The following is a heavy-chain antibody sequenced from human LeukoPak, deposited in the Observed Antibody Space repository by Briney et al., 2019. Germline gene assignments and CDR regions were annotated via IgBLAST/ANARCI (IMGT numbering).Heavy chain of an antibody. CDR1: GFTFSTYA. V-gene: IGHV3-7*01. D-gene: IGHD3-3*01. Sequence: PGGSLRLSCAASGFTFSTYAMNWVRQAPGKGLEWVADIKIDGSERYYVDSVKGRFTISRDNAKNSLFLQMNSLRAEDTAVYYCSWSGEADWGQGTLVTVSS. J-gene: IGHJ4*02. CDR3: SWSGEAD. CDR2: IKIDGSER.